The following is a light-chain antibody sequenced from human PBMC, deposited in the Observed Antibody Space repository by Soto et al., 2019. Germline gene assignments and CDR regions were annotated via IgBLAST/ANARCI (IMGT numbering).Light chain of an antibody. CDR1: SSNIGSNT. J-gene: IGLJ1*01. CDR2: SNN. CDR3: AAWDDSLNGFYV. Sequence: QSVLTQPPSASGTPGQRVAISCSGSSSNIGSNTVNWYQQFPETAPKLLIYSNNQRPSGVPDRFSGSKSGTSASLAISGLQSDDEADYYCAAWDDSLNGFYVFGTGTKLTVL. V-gene: IGLV1-44*01.